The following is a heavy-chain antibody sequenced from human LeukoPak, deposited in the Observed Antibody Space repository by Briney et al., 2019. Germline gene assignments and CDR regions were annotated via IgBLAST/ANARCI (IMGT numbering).Heavy chain of an antibody. CDR1: GFTFSDYY. CDR3: ARDIPPYYRDDY. Sequence: KSGGSLRLSCAASGFTFSDYYMRWIRQAPGKGLEWVSYISSSGSTIYYPDSVKGRFTISRDNAKNSLYLQMNSLRAEDTAVYYCARDIPPYYRDDYWGQGTLVTVSS. J-gene: IGHJ4*02. CDR2: ISSSGSTI. D-gene: IGHD1-26*01. V-gene: IGHV3-11*04.